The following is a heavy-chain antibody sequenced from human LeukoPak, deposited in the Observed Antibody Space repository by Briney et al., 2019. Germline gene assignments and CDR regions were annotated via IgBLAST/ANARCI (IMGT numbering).Heavy chain of an antibody. Sequence: GGSLRLSCAASGFAFSLSGINWVRQAPGRGLEGISCISGSGRTTYYADSVRGRFTISRDNSRNTVFLQLNSLRAEDTAVYYCAKDKDPGDDLAARYDYYYFYGVDVWGQGTTVTVSS. CDR2: ISGSGRTT. CDR1: GFAFSLSG. J-gene: IGHJ6*02. V-gene: IGHV3-23*01. CDR3: AKDKDPGDDLAARYDYYYFYGVDV. D-gene: IGHD4-17*01.